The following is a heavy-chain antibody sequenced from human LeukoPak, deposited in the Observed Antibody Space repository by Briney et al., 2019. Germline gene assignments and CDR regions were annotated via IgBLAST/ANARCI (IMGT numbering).Heavy chain of an antibody. Sequence: PSETLSLTCGVSGGSISGTNWWSWRRQPPGRRLEWIGEISLAEQTNYKPTLNGRVTMPLDKSSNQRSLHLTSVTAADTATYFCSGESGPFCPFGYWGQGTLVIVSS. CDR1: GGSISGTNW. J-gene: IGHJ4*02. V-gene: IGHV4/OR15-8*02. D-gene: IGHD1-26*01. CDR2: ISLAEQT. CDR3: SGESGPFCPFGY.